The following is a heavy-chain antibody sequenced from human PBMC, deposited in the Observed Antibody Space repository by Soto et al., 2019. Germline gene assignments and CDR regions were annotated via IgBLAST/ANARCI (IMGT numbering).Heavy chain of an antibody. J-gene: IGHJ5*02. CDR3: ALSKSGFWSGYWTGVQTQRPEENWFDP. D-gene: IGHD3-3*01. CDR1: GFSLSTSGVG. CDR2: IYWNDDK. Sequence: QITLKESGPTLVKPTQTLTLTCTFSGFSLSTSGVGVGWIRQPPGKALEWLALIYWNDDKRYSPSLKSRLTITTDTSKNQVVLTMTNIDPVDTATYYCALSKSGFWSGYWTGVQTQRPEENWFDPWGQGTLVTVSS. V-gene: IGHV2-5*01.